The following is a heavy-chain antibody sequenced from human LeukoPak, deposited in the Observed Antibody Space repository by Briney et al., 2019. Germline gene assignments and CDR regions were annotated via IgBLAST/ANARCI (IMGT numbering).Heavy chain of an antibody. CDR2: INHSGST. D-gene: IGHD5-18*01. CDR3: ARTRGYSYGSPFDY. V-gene: IGHV4-34*01. J-gene: IGHJ4*02. Sequence: PSETLSLTCAVYGGSFSYYYWSWIRQPPGKGLEWIGEINHSGSTNYNPSLKSRVTISVDTSKNQFSLKVSSVTAADTAVYYCARTRGYSYGSPFDYWGQGTLVTVSS. CDR1: GGSFSYYY.